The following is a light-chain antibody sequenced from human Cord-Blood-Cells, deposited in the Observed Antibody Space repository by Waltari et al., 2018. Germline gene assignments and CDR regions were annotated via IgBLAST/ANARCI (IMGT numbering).Light chain of an antibody. CDR2: AAS. CDR1: QSISSY. V-gene: IGKV1-39*01. Sequence: DIQMTQSPSSLSASVGHRVTITCRARQSISSYLNWYQQKPGKAPKLLIYAASSLQSGVPSRFSGSGSGTDFTLTISSLQPEDFATYYCQQSYSTPFTFGGGTKVEIK. J-gene: IGKJ4*01. CDR3: QQSYSTPFT.